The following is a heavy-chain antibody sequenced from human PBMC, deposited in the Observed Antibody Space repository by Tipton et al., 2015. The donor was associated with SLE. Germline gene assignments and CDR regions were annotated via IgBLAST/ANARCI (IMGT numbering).Heavy chain of an antibody. J-gene: IGHJ4*02. D-gene: IGHD7-27*01. Sequence: TLSLTCAVSGYSISSGYYWGWIRQPPGKGLEWIGSIYHSGSTYYNPSPKSRVTMSVDTSKNHFSLKLTSVIAADTAVYYCARDIEAPGDFLYFDYWGQGILVTVSS. CDR3: ARDIEAPGDFLYFDY. V-gene: IGHV4-38-2*02. CDR1: GYSISSGYY. CDR2: IYHSGST.